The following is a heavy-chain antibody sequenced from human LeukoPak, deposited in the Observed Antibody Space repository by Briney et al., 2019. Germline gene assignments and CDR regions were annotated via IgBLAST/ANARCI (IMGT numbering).Heavy chain of an antibody. CDR3: VRKNRDFNAAFDI. CDR2: SYSDSNT. D-gene: IGHD1-14*01. CDR1: GFTVSNNY. J-gene: IGHJ3*02. V-gene: IGHV3-53*01. Sequence: GGSLRLSCAASGFTVSNNYMSWVRQAPGKGLEWVSISYSDSNTNYADSVKGRFTISRDTSQNTLSLQLNSLRAEDTAVYYCVRKNRDFNAAFDIWGQGTVVTVSS.